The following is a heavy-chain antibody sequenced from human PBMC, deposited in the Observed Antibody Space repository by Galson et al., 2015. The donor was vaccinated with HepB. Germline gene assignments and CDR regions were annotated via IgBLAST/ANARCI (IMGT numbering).Heavy chain of an antibody. CDR3: ARGGGSFGY. D-gene: IGHD1-26*01. CDR2: INSGSTSI. CDR1: GFSFSDSA. V-gene: IGHV3-21*06. Sequence: SLRLSCAASGFSFSDSAMNWVRQAPGKGLVWVSSINSGSTSIHYADSLRGRVTISRDNTKNSLYLQMNSLQVEDTAVYYCARGGGSFGYWGQGTLVTVSS. J-gene: IGHJ4*02.